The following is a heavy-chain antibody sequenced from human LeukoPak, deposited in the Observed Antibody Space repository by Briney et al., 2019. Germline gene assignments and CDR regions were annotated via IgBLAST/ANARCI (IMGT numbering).Heavy chain of an antibody. Sequence: GGSLRLSCVASGFGFDDSGMHWVRQAPGKGLEWVTAISSDGSKEYYADSVKGRFTISRDNSKNTLYLQMNSLRVADTAVYYCAKSEADLWSGYFDYWGQGILVTVSS. CDR3: AKSEADLWSGYFDY. D-gene: IGHD3-3*01. J-gene: IGHJ4*02. CDR2: ISSDGSKE. CDR1: GFGFDDSG. V-gene: IGHV3-30*18.